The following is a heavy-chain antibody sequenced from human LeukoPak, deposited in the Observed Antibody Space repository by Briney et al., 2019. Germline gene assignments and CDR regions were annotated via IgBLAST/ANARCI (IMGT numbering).Heavy chain of an antibody. Sequence: PSETLSLTCTVSGGSISSYYWSRIRQPPGKGLEWIGYIYYSGSTNYNPSLKSRVTISVDTSKNQFSLKLSSVTAADTAVYYCARATVTSPFDYWGQGTLVTVSS. D-gene: IGHD4-17*01. J-gene: IGHJ4*02. CDR3: ARATVTSPFDY. V-gene: IGHV4-59*01. CDR1: GGSISSYY. CDR2: IYYSGST.